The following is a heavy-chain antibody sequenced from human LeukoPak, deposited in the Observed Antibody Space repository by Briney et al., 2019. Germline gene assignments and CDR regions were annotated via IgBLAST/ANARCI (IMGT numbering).Heavy chain of an antibody. CDR2: ISDRGGTT. CDR1: GFTFSSYA. J-gene: IGHJ4*02. D-gene: IGHD3-22*01. Sequence: PGGSLRLSCAASGFTFSSYAVSWARQAPGKGLGWVSTISDRGGTTYYADSVKGRFTISRDNSESTLYLQMNILRAEDTAIYYCTRDRPNYYGSDGHYYRRNGDYWSQGTLVTVSS. CDR3: TRDRPNYYGSDGHYYRRNGDY. V-gene: IGHV3-23*01.